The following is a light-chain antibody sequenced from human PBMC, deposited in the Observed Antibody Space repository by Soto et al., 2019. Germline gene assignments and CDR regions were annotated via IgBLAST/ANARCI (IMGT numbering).Light chain of an antibody. Sequence: QSALTQPPSASGSPGQSVTISCTGGRTDVGGHNYVSWYRQYPGEAPSLIIYEVYKRPLGVPDRFSGSKSGNTVSLTVSGLQPEDEAYYYCYAYAGSKNLRVFGGGTKLTVL. CDR1: RTDVGGHNY. J-gene: IGLJ3*02. CDR3: YAYAGSKNLRV. V-gene: IGLV2-8*01. CDR2: EVY.